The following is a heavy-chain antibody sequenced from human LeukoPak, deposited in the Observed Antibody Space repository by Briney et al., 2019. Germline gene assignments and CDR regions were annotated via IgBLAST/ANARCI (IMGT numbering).Heavy chain of an antibody. CDR2: MNPNSGNT. J-gene: IGHJ4*02. V-gene: IGHV1-8*01. CDR3: AQSGGKIVVVTIPYYFDY. Sequence: ASVKVSCKASEYTFTSYDINWVRQASGQGLEWMGWMNPNSGNTGYAQKFQGRVTMTEDTSSGSAYMELNSLRSEDTGVYYCAQSGGKIVVVTIPYYFDYWGQGTLVTVSS. CDR1: EYTFTSYD. D-gene: IGHD3-22*01.